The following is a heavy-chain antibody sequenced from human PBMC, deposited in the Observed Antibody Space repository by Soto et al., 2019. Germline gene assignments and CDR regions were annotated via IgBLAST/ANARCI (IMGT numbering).Heavy chain of an antibody. CDR2: TGTSVKTI. CDR1: RFSFSSYE. Sequence: GGYQRLFCAVSRFSFSSYEMNWVRQALGKGLVWVSYTGTSVKTIYYADSVRGRFTLYRDNAKNSLYLQMNSLRAEDPAVYFCARDPAIYSGKFDYGLDVWGRGTTVPASS. D-gene: IGHD4-4*01. J-gene: IGHJ6*02. CDR3: ARDPAIYSGKFDYGLDV. V-gene: IGHV3-48*03.